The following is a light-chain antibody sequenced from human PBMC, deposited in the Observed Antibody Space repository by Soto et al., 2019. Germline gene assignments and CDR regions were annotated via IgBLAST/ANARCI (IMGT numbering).Light chain of an antibody. CDR2: AAS. Sequence: EIGLPESPGTLSLSPGERATLSCSARQTVSSSFLAWYQQTHGQAPRTLIYAASSRATGIPDRFSGSGSGTDFTLTISSLEPEDFAVYYCQHYNSYSEAFGQGTKVDIK. CDR1: QTVSSSF. J-gene: IGKJ1*01. V-gene: IGKV3-20*01. CDR3: QHYNSYSEA.